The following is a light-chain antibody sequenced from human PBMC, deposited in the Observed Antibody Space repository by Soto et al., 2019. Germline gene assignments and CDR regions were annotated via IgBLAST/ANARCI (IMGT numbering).Light chain of an antibody. CDR3: QQYGALPPT. Sequence: EIVLTQFPGALSLSPGERVTISCRASQTVSNTYLAWYQKTSGQAHKFIIYGASNRATGIPDRFSGSGSGTDFTLTISRLEPDDFAVYYCQQYGALPPTFGGGTKVEIK. CDR2: GAS. J-gene: IGKJ4*01. CDR1: QTVSNTY. V-gene: IGKV3-20*01.